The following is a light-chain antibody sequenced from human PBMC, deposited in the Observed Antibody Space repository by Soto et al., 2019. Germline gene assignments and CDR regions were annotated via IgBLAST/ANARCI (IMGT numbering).Light chain of an antibody. CDR3: QQTYRTPPA. CDR1: QSISSY. J-gene: IGKJ2*01. V-gene: IGKV1-39*01. CDR2: AAS. Sequence: DIQMTQSPSSLSASVGDRVTITCRASQSISSYLNWYQQKPGKAPKLLIYAASSLQTGVPSRFSGSGSGTDFTLNISSLQPEDFVSYYCQQTYRTPPAFGQGTKLEIK.